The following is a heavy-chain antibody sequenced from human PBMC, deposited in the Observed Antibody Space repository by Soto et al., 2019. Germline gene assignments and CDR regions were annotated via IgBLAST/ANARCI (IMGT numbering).Heavy chain of an antibody. CDR3: AGTVTTNNYYYYYMDV. CDR2: ISWNSGSI. CDR1: GFTFDDYA. Sequence: GGSLRLSCAASGFTFDDYAMHWVRQAPGKGLEWVSGISWNSGSIGYADSVKGRFTISRDNAKNSLYLQMNSLRAEDTALYYCAGTVTTNNYYYYYMDVWGKGTTVTVSS. J-gene: IGHJ6*03. V-gene: IGHV3-9*01. D-gene: IGHD4-4*01.